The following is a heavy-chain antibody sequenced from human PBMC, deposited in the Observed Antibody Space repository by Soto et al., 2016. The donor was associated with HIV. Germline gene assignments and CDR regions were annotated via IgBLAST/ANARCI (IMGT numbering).Heavy chain of an antibody. CDR1: GYTFNSYA. Sequence: QVQLVQSGAEVKKPGASLRISCKASGYTFNSYAISWVRQAPGQGLEWMGTIDTYNRNTNYPQKLQGRVTMTTDTSTNTAYLEMTGLSFDDTAVYYCARGLLYTAGYLIDFWGQGVLVTVSS. J-gene: IGHJ4*02. CDR3: ARGLLYTAGYLIDF. V-gene: IGHV1-18*01. CDR2: IDTYNRNT. D-gene: IGHD2-2*03.